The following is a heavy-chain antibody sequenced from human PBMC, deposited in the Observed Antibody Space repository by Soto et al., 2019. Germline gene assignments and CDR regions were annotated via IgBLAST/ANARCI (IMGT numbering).Heavy chain of an antibody. V-gene: IGHV3-30-3*01. J-gene: IGHJ4*02. D-gene: IGHD6-19*01. CDR3: ARGGLGSGWYHFVS. CDR2: ISYDGSNE. CDR1: GFTFSNFP. Sequence: QVQLVESGGGVVQPGRSLRLSCAASGFTFSNFPIHWVRQAPGKGLEWVAVISYDGSNEYYADSVKGRFTISRDNSKNTVYLQVGSLRPEYSGLYFCARGGLGSGWYHFVSWGQGTLVTVSA.